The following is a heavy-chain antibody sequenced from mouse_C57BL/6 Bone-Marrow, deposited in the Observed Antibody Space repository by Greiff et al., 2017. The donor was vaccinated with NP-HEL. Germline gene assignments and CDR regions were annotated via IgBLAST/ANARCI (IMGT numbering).Heavy chain of an antibody. CDR3: ARPVYYGSSSSWFAY. V-gene: IGHV1-80*01. D-gene: IGHD1-1*01. CDR2: IYPGDGDT. CDR1: GYAFSSYW. Sequence: QVQLQQSGAELVKPGASVKISCKASGYAFSSYWMNWVKQRPGKGLEWIGQIYPGDGDTNYNGKFKGKATLTADKSSSTAYMQLSSLTSEDSAVYFCARPVYYGSSSSWFAYWGQGTLVTVSA. J-gene: IGHJ3*01.